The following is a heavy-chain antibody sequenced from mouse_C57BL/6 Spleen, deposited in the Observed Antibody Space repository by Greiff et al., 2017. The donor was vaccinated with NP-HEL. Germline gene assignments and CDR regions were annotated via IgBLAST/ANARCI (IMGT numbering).Heavy chain of an antibody. CDR3: TTDGSSSY. CDR2: IDPENGDT. J-gene: IGHJ2*01. CDR1: GFNIKDDY. V-gene: IGHV14-4*01. D-gene: IGHD1-1*01. Sequence: EVQLQQSGAELVRPGASVKLSCTASGFNIKDDYMHWVKQRPEQGLEWIGWIDPENGDTEYASKFQGKATITADTSSNTAYLQLSSLTSEDTAVYYCTTDGSSSYWGQGTTLTVSS.